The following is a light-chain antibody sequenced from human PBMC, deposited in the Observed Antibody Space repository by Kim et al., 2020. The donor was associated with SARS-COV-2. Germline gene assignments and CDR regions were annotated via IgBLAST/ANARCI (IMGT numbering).Light chain of an antibody. V-gene: IGLV3-19*01. CDR3: NSRDSSGYHVV. CDR2: GKD. CDR1: SLRSYY. J-gene: IGLJ2*01. Sequence: ALGQTVKITCQGDSLRSYYANWYQQKPGQAPVPVIYGKDNRPSGIPDRFSGSSSGNTAFLTITGAQAEDEADYYCNSRDSSGYHVVFGGGTKLTVL.